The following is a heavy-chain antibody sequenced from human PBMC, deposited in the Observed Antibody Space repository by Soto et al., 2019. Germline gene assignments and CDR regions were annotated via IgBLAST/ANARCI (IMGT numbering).Heavy chain of an antibody. CDR3: AKDRSGSVSYGLDV. CDR2: ISGSGERT. CDR1: GFTFRSYS. J-gene: IGHJ6*02. D-gene: IGHD3-3*01. V-gene: IGHV3-23*01. Sequence: PGGSQSLSCAASGFTFRSYSMTWVRQAPGKGLEWVSGISGSGERTYYADSVKGRFTISRDNSKNTVYLQMNSLRAEDTALYYCAKDRSGSVSYGLDVWGQGTTVTSP.